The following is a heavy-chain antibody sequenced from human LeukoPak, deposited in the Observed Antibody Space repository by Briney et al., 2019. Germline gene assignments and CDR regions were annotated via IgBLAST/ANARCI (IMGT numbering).Heavy chain of an antibody. CDR1: GFTFSRYA. Sequence: PGGSLRLSCEASGFTFSRYAMIWVRQAPGKGLEWVSAITGSGGGTQYADSVKGRFTISRDNSKNTLYLQMNSLRAEDTAVYYCAKGGGWSPAVLFDYWGQGTLVTVSS. CDR3: AKGGGWSPAVLFDY. CDR2: ITGSGGGT. J-gene: IGHJ4*02. D-gene: IGHD6-19*01. V-gene: IGHV3-23*01.